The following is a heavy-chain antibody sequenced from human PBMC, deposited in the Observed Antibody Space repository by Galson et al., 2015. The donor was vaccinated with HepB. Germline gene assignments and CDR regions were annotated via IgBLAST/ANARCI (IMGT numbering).Heavy chain of an antibody. CDR3: AREGGGLEPWKIYFDY. CDR2: ISYTGSDK. J-gene: IGHJ4*02. CDR1: GLSFSFTNYA. D-gene: IGHD3-16*01. V-gene: IGHV3-30-3*01. Sequence: SLRLSCAASGLSFSFTNYAMHWVRQAPGKGLEWVALISYTGSDKFYVDSVKGRFTISRDNSKKILYLQMNNLRAEDTAVYYCAREGGGLEPWKIYFDYGGQGALVAVSS.